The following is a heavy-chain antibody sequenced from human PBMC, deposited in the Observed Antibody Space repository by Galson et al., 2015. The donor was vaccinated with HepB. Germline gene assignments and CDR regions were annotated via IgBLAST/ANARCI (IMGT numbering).Heavy chain of an antibody. D-gene: IGHD2-15*01. CDR1: GFTFSDYY. CDR3: ARDSRYRSGGSCYSGHYYYGMDV. CDR2: ISSSSSYT. J-gene: IGHJ6*02. Sequence: SLRLSCAASGFTFSDYYMSWIRQAPGKGLEWVSYISSSSSYTNYADSVKGRFTISRDNAKNSLYLQMNSLRAEDTAVYYCARDSRYRSGGSCYSGHYYYGMDVWGQGTTVTVSS. V-gene: IGHV3-11*06.